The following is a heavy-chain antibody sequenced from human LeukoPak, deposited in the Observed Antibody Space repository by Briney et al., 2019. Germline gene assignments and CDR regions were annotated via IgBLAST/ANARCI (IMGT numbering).Heavy chain of an antibody. CDR1: GFTFSSYN. D-gene: IGHD5-12*01. CDR2: ISSSSSTI. V-gene: IGHV3-48*01. Sequence: GGSLRLSCAASGFTFSSYNMNWVRQAPGKGLEWVSYISSSSSTIYYADSVKGRFTISRDNAKNSLYLQMNSLRAEDTAVYYCARGHKVATYGSYFDYWAQGTLVTVSS. J-gene: IGHJ4*02. CDR3: ARGHKVATYGSYFDY.